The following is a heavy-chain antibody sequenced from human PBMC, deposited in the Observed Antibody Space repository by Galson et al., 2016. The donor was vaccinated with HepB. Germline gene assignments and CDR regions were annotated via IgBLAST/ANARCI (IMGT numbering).Heavy chain of an antibody. V-gene: IGHV1-69*01. Sequence: ANYAQNFQGRVTITADESTNTAYMELSSLRSEDTAMYYCATYRGHFLVVVGAVPGAFDIWGQGTMVIVAS. D-gene: IGHD2-15*01. CDR3: ATYRGHFLVVVGAVPGAFDI. J-gene: IGHJ3*02. CDR2: A.